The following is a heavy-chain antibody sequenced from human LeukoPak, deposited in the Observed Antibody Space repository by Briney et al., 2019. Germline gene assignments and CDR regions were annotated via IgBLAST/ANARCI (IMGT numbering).Heavy chain of an antibody. V-gene: IGHV1-2*02. CDR2: INPNSGGT. D-gene: IGHD3-22*01. Sequence: ASVKVSCKASGYTFTGYYIHWVRQAPGQGLEWMGWINPNSGGTNYAQKLQGRVTMTTDTSTSTAYMELRSLRSDDTAVYYCARDAYYYDSSGYKRWFDPWGQGTLVTVSS. CDR1: GYTFTGYY. CDR3: ARDAYYYDSSGYKRWFDP. J-gene: IGHJ5*02.